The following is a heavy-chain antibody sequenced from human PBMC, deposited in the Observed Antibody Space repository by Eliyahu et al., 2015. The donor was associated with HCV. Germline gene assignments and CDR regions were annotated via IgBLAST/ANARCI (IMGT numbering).Heavy chain of an antibody. V-gene: IGHV3-21*01. J-gene: IGHJ4*02. CDR2: ISGSGSYI. D-gene: IGHD3-10*01. CDR1: GFTFSSYS. Sequence: EVQLVESGGGLVKPGGSLRLSCVASGFTFSSYSMNWVRQAPGKGLEWVSSISGSGSYIYHADSLKGRFTISRDNAKNSLYLQMNSLTAEDTAVYYCARDRGNFGWGYWGQGTLVTVSS. CDR3: ARDRGNFGWGY.